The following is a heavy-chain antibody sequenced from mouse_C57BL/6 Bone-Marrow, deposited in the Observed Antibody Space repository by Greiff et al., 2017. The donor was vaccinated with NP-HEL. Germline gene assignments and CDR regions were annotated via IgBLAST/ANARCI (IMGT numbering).Heavy chain of an antibody. V-gene: IGHV1-50*01. CDR1: GYTFTSYW. Sequence: VKLQESGAELVKPGASVKLSCKASGYTFTSYWMQWVKQRPGQGLEWIGEIDPSDSYTNYNQKFKGKATLTVDTSSSTAYMQLSSLTSEDSAVYYCARESIYYYGSSYYYAMDYWGQGTSVTVSS. CDR3: ARESIYYYGSSYYYAMDY. CDR2: IDPSDSYT. D-gene: IGHD1-1*01. J-gene: IGHJ4*01.